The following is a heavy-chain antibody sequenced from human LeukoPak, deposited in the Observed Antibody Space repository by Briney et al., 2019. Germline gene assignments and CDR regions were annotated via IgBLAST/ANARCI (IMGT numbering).Heavy chain of an antibody. D-gene: IGHD5/OR15-5a*01. CDR2: IGTGGDT. Sequence: GGSLRVSCAAPGFTFSNYDFHCVRRAPGKGLEWVSAIGTGGDTYYAGSVKGRFTISRENAKNSLYLQMNSLTAGDTAVYYCAREMVYDRDTGVGSAYHYYYGVDVWCQGTTVTV. J-gene: IGHJ6*02. V-gene: IGHV3-13*01. CDR3: AREMVYDRDTGVGSAYHYYYGVDV. CDR1: GFTFSNYD.